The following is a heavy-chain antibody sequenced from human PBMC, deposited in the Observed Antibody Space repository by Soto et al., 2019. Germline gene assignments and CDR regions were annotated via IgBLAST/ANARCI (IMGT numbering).Heavy chain of an antibody. CDR1: GFASSDYA. V-gene: IGHV3-30*04. D-gene: IGHD2-21*02. CDR2: ISFDGNKR. J-gene: IGHJ6*02. CDR3: ARDLAGRHCGRDCPIGMDV. Sequence: QVQLVESGGGVVQPGSSLRLSCGASGFASSDYAMHWVRQAPGQGLEWTATISFDGNKRFYADSVKGRLTISRDNSKNTLYLEMHSLRGEDTAVYYCARDLAGRHCGRDCPIGMDVWGPGTPVTVSS.